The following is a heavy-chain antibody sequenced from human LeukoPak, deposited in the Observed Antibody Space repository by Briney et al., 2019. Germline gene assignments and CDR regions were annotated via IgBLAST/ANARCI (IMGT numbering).Heavy chain of an antibody. CDR2: IYYSGST. J-gene: IGHJ4*02. CDR1: GGSISSGDYY. V-gene: IGHV4-30-4*01. CDR3: ARLPPYSSSWLYDY. Sequence: ASETLSLTCTVSGGSISSGDYYWSWIRQPPGEGLEWIGYIYYSGSTYYNPSLKSRVTISVDTSKNQFSLKLSSVTAADTAVYYCARLPPYSSSWLYDYWGQGTLVTASS. D-gene: IGHD6-13*01.